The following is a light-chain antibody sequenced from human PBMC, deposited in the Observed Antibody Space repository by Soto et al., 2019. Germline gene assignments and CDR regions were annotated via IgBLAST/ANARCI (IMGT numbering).Light chain of an antibody. CDR2: KAS. J-gene: IGKJ1*01. Sequence: DIQMTQSPSTLSGSVGDRGTITCRASQTIIRWLAWYQQKPGKAPKLLIYKASTLKSGVPSRFSGSGSGTEFTLTISSLQPDDFATYYCQHYNSYSEAFGQGTKVDTK. V-gene: IGKV1-5*03. CDR1: QTIIRW. CDR3: QHYNSYSEA.